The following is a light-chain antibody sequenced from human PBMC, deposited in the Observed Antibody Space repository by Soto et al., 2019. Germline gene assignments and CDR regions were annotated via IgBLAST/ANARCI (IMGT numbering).Light chain of an antibody. CDR2: DAS. V-gene: IGKV3-20*01. CDR3: QQYGSSLT. CDR1: QSVRSY. Sequence: DIVLTQSRGTLSLSPGARPTLSCRASQSVRSYLALYQQKPGQAPRLLIYDASDRATGIPARFSGSGSGRDFTLTITRMHPEDFAVYDCQQYGSSLTFCGGTKVDIK. J-gene: IGKJ4*01.